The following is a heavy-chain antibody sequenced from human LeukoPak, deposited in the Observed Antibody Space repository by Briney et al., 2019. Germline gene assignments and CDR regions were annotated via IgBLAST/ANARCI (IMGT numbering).Heavy chain of an antibody. Sequence: SETLSLTCAVYGGSFSGYYWSWIRQRPGKGLEWIGETNHSGSTNYNPSLKSRVTISVDTSKNQFSLKLSSVTAADTAVYYCARFPVRSSYYYGSGSYTPFDYWGQGTLVTVSS. CDR2: TNHSGST. CDR1: GGSFSGYY. D-gene: IGHD3-10*01. CDR3: ARFPVRSSYYYGSGSYTPFDY. V-gene: IGHV4-34*01. J-gene: IGHJ4*02.